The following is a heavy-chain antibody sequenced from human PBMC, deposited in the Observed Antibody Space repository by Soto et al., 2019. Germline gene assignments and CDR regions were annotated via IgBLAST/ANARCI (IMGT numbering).Heavy chain of an antibody. V-gene: IGHV4-30-2*01. CDR1: GGSISSGGYS. CDR2: IYHSGST. Sequence: SETLSLTCIVSGGSISSGGYSWSWIRQPPGKGLEWIGYIYHSGSTYYNPSLKSRVTISVDRSKNQFSLKLSSVTAADTAVYYCVRVPGPWGQGTLVTVSS. J-gene: IGHJ5*02. CDR3: VRVPGP.